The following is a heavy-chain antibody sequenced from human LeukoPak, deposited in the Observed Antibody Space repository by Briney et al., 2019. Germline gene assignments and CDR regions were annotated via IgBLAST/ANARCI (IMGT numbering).Heavy chain of an antibody. V-gene: IGHV4-59*08. CDR1: GGSISSYY. D-gene: IGHD6-13*01. Sequence: SETLSLTCTVSGGSISSYYWSWIRQPPGKGLEWIGYIYYSGSTNYNPSLKSRVTISVDTSKNQFSLKLSSVTAADTAVYYCARRLGSSWYDGDLFFDYWGQGTLVTVSS. J-gene: IGHJ4*02. CDR2: IYYSGST. CDR3: ARRLGSSWYDGDLFFDY.